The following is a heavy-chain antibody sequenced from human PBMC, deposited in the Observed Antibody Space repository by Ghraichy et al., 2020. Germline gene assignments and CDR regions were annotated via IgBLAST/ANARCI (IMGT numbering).Heavy chain of an antibody. V-gene: IGHV4-59*08. CDR2: IYYSGST. CDR1: GGSISSYY. D-gene: IGHD4-17*01. CDR3: ARRRVTTDYYYGMDV. Sequence: SETLSLTCTVSGGSISSYYWSWIRQPPGKGLERIGYIYYSGSTNYNPSLKSRVTISVDTSKNQFSLKLSSVTAADTAVYYCARRRVTTDYYYGMDVWGQGTTVTVSS. J-gene: IGHJ6*02.